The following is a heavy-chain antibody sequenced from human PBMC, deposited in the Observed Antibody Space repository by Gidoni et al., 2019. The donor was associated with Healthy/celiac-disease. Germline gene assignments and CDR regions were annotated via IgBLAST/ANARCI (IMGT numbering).Heavy chain of an antibody. CDR1: GYSFTSYW. CDR3: ARQSGHHYGDYHIDY. J-gene: IGHJ4*02. Sequence: EVQLVQSGAEVKKPGESLRISCKGSGYSFTSYWISWVRQMPGKGLEWMGRIDPSDSYTNYSPSFKGHVTIAADKSISTAYLQGSSLKASDTAMYYCARQSGHHYGDYHIDYWGQGTLVTVSS. V-gene: IGHV5-10-1*03. CDR2: IDPSDSYT. D-gene: IGHD4-17*01.